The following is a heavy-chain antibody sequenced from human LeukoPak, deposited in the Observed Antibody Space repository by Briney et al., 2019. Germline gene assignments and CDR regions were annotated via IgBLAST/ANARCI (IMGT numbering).Heavy chain of an antibody. CDR2: FDPEDGET. J-gene: IGHJ6*02. Sequence: GASVKVSCKVSGYSLTELSMHWVRQAPGKGLEWMGGFDPEDGETIYAQKFQGRVTMTEDTSTDTAYMELSSLRSEDTAVYYCATGYTRGSYYYGMDVWGQGTTVTVSS. CDR1: GYSLTELS. CDR3: ATGYTRGSYYYGMDV. D-gene: IGHD5-18*01. V-gene: IGHV1-24*01.